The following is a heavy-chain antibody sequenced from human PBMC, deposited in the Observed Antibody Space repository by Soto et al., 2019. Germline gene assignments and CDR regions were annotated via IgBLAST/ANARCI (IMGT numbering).Heavy chain of an antibody. J-gene: IGHJ4*02. CDR2: IIPIFGTA. D-gene: IGHD5-12*01. CDR3: ASTYDLYYYFDY. V-gene: IGHV1-69*13. CDR1: GGTFSSYA. Sequence: SVKVSCKASGGTFSSYAISWVRQAPGQGLEWMGGIIPIFGTANYAQKFQGRVTITADESTSTAYMELSSLRSEDTAVYYCASTYDLYYYFDYWGQGTLVTVLL.